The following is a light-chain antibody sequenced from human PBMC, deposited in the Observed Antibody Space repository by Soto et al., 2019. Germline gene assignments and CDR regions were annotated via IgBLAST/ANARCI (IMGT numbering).Light chain of an antibody. J-gene: IGLJ2*01. CDR1: SSDVGSYNL. CDR3: CSYAGSSNVI. Sequence: QSALTQPASVSGSPGQSITISCTGTSSDVGSYNLVSWYQHHPGTAPKLMIYEGSKRPSGVSNRFSGSKSGNTASLTISGLQAEDEADYYCCSYAGSSNVIFGGGTKLTVL. V-gene: IGLV2-23*01. CDR2: EGS.